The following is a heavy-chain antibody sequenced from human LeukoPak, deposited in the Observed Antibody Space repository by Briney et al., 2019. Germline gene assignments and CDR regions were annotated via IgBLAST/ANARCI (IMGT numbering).Heavy chain of an antibody. D-gene: IGHD1-26*01. V-gene: IGHV1-18*01. Sequence: ASVKVSCKASGYTFTFYGISWVRQAPGQGLEWMGWISGYNGNTNYAQKLQGRVSMTTDTSTSTAYMELRSLKSDDTAMCYCARDGQLRSGHLQRWGQGTLVTVSS. CDR3: ARDGQLRSGHLQR. J-gene: IGHJ1*01. CDR2: ISGYNGNT. CDR1: GYTFTFYG.